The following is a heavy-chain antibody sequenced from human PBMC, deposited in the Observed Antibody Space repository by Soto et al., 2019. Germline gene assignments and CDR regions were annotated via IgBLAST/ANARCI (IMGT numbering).Heavy chain of an antibody. CDR1: GVSVRSYT. CDR2: VFSSVSA. J-gene: IGHJ4*02. V-gene: IGHV4-4*07. CDR3: ARDGMTTGDT. D-gene: IGHD2-21*02. Sequence: SETLSLTCIVSGVSVRSYTWSWVRQPANKGLEWIGRVFSSVSATYNPSLKSRVSISMDTPENQISLKLDSVTAADAGVYFCARDGMTTGDTWGPGTLVTVSS.